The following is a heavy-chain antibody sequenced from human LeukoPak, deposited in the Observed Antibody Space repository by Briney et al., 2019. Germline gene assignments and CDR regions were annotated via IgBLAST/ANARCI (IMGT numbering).Heavy chain of an antibody. Sequence: SVKVSCTASGGTFSSYAISWVRQAPGQGLEWMGGIIPIFGTANYAQKFQGRVTITADESTSTAYMELSSLRSEDTAVYYCARAEPEYSSSSGWGYYYYYYMDVWGKGTTVTVSS. V-gene: IGHV1-69*13. CDR3: ARAEPEYSSSSGWGYYYYYYMDV. J-gene: IGHJ6*03. CDR1: GGTFSSYA. D-gene: IGHD6-6*01. CDR2: IIPIFGTA.